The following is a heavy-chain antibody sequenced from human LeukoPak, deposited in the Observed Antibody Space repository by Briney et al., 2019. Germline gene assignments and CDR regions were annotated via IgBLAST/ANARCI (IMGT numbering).Heavy chain of an antibody. J-gene: IGHJ4*02. Sequence: PSETLSLTCAVYGGSFSGYYWTWIRHPPGKGLERIGEVNPSGVAHYNPSLKSPVTISVDTSKNEFSLMVTSVTAADTALYFCARALYYEPSYLDSWGRGTLVTVSS. CDR3: ARALYYEPSYLDS. CDR1: GGSFSGYY. V-gene: IGHV4-34*01. D-gene: IGHD3-22*01. CDR2: VNPSGVA.